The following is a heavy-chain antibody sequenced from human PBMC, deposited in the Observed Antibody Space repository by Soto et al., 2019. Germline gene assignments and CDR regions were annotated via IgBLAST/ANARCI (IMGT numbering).Heavy chain of an antibody. Sequence: PSETLSLTCTVSGGSISSGDYYWSWIRQPPGKGLEWIGYIYYSGSTYYNPSVKSRVTISVDTSKNQFSLKLSSVTAADTAVYYCARASGVTMIVVVMEEYYFDYWGQGTLVTVSS. CDR1: GGSISSGDYY. J-gene: IGHJ4*02. CDR2: IYYSGST. D-gene: IGHD3-22*01. V-gene: IGHV4-30-4*01. CDR3: ARASGVTMIVVVMEEYYFDY.